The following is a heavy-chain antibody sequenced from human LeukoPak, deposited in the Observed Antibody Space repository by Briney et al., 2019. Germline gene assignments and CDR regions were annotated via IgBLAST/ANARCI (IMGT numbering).Heavy chain of an antibody. D-gene: IGHD3-10*01. CDR2: ISYDGSNK. J-gene: IGHJ4*02. CDR1: GITFRSYA. Sequence: PGGSLRLSCAASGITFRSYAMSWVRQARGKGLEWVAVISYDGSNKYYADSVKGRFTISRDNSKNTLYLQMNSLRAEDTAVYYCANGQGDYYGSAHAFDYWGQGTLVTVSS. CDR3: ANGQGDYYGSAHAFDY. V-gene: IGHV3-30*18.